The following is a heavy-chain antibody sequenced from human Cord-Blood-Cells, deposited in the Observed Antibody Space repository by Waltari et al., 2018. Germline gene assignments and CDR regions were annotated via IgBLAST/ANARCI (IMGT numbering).Heavy chain of an antibody. CDR1: GYSFTSYW. CDR3: ARKPHCVVAARPGWYFDY. D-gene: IGHD6-6*01. CDR2: MYPGASDT. Sequence: EVQLVQSGAEVKKPGESLKISCKGSGYSFTSYWFGWVRQLPGQGLGWMGLMYPGASDTRYCPAFQGQVTISADKSISTAYLQWSSLNASDTAMYYCARKPHCVVAARPGWYFDYWGQGTLVTVSS. J-gene: IGHJ4*02. V-gene: IGHV5-51*01.